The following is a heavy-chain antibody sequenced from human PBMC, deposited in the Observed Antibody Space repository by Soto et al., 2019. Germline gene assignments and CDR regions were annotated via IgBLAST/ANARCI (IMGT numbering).Heavy chain of an antibody. J-gene: IGHJ4*02. D-gene: IGHD6-19*01. Sequence: HTRSLPCAISGYRVSSNSAAWNLIRQSPSRGLEWLGRTYYRSKWYKDYAVSVKSRITINPDTSKNQFSLQLNSVTPEDTAVYYCARGDSSGWSRGGFDYWGQGTLVTVSS. CDR1: GYRVSSNSAA. V-gene: IGHV6-1*01. CDR3: ARGDSSGWSRGGFDY. CDR2: TYYRSKWYK.